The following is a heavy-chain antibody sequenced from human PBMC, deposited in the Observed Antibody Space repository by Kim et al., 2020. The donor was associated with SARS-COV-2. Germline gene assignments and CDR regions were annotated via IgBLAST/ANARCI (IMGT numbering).Heavy chain of an antibody. CDR1: GFTFNIYW. D-gene: IGHD5-18*01. J-gene: IGHJ4*02. CDR3: ARGGAATPMAHEY. Sequence: GGSLRLSCTASGFTFNIYWMHWVRQGPGKGLMWVSHINPDSTTTNYADSVKGRFTISRDNAKNTVYLQLNSLTAEDTAVYYCARGGAATPMAHEYWGQGTLVPVSS. V-gene: IGHV3-74*01. CDR2: INPDSTTT.